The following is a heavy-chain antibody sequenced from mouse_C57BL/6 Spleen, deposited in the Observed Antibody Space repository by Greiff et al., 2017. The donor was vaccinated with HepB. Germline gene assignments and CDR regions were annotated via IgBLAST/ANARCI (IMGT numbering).Heavy chain of an antibody. CDR1: GFTFSDYG. CDR2: ISSGSSTI. J-gene: IGHJ1*03. V-gene: IGHV5-17*01. Sequence: EVQRVESGGGLVKPGGSLKLSCAASGFTFSDYGMHWVRQAPEKGLEWVAYISSGSSTIYYADTVKGRFTISRDNAKNTLFLQMTRLRSEDTAMYYCARGDWVYWYFDVWGTGTTVTVSS. D-gene: IGHD4-1*01. CDR3: ARGDWVYWYFDV.